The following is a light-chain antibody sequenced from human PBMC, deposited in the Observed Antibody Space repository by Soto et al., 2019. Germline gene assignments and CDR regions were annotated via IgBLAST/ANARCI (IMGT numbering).Light chain of an antibody. Sequence: QSALTQPASVSGSPGQPITISCTGTSSDVGANNYVSWYQHHPGKAPKLLIYEVSNRPSGVSSRFSGSKSGNTASLTISGLQAEDEADYYCSSYAGSSTLVFGGGTQLTVL. V-gene: IGLV2-14*01. J-gene: IGLJ3*02. CDR2: EVS. CDR3: SSYAGSSTLV. CDR1: SSDVGANNY.